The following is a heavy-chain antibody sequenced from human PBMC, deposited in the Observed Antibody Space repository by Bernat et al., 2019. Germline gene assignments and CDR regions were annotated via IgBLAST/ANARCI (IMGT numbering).Heavy chain of an antibody. Sequence: QVQLQQSGPGLVKPSQTLSLTCAISGDSVSSNSAAWNWIRQSPSRGLEWLGRTYYRSKWYNDYAVSVKSRITINPDTSKNQFSLQLNSVTPEDTAVYYCARGYFGWLSQGYWYFDLWGRGTLVTVSS. CDR1: GDSVSSNSAA. J-gene: IGHJ2*01. D-gene: IGHD3-9*01. V-gene: IGHV6-1*01. CDR2: TYYRSKWYN. CDR3: ARGYFGWLSQGYWYFDL.